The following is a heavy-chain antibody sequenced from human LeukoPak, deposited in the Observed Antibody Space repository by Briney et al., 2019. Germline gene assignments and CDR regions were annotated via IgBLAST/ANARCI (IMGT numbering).Heavy chain of an antibody. CDR2: ISWDGGSK. CDR3: AKSDY. V-gene: IGHV3-43*01. Sequence: PGGALKLSCAASGFAFDDYTMHWVRQAAGKGLEWVSLISWDGGSKYYADSVKGRFTISRDNSKNSLYLQMNSLRTEDTALYYCAKSDYWGQGTLITVSS. CDR1: GFAFDDYT. J-gene: IGHJ4*02.